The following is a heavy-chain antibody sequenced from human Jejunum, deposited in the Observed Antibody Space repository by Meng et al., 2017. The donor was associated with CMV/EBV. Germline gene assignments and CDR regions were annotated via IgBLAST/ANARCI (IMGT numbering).Heavy chain of an antibody. D-gene: IGHD2-2*01. J-gene: IGHJ4*01. V-gene: IGHV3-23*01. CDR2: ISGVGGGI. Sequence: SWFRPAAGKGLAWVSGISGVGGGIYYADSVKGRFTISRDNSKNTLYLQMNSLRAEDTASYFCAKDLGRSCGGTTCYAITNAFSSGLDFWGQEPWSPSPQ. CDR3: AKDLGRSCGGTTCYAITNAFSSGLDF.